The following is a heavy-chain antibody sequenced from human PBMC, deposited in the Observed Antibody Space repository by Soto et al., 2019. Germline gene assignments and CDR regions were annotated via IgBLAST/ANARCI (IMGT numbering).Heavy chain of an antibody. CDR2: IYYSGST. CDR3: ARVGYRGYVDDVYYFDY. Sequence: SETLSLTCTVSGGSISSYYWSWIRQPPGKGLEWIGYIYYSGSTNYNPSLKSRVTVSVDTSKHQSSLKLSSATAADTAVYYCARVGYRGYVDDVYYFDYWGQGTLVTVSS. CDR1: GGSISSYY. D-gene: IGHD5-12*01. V-gene: IGHV4-59*01. J-gene: IGHJ4*02.